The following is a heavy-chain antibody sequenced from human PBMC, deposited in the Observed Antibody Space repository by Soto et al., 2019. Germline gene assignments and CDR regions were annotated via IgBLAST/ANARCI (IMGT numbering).Heavy chain of an antibody. CDR1: GYTFTYRY. Sequence: QMQLVQSGAEVKKTGSSVKVSCKASGYTFTYRYLHWVRQAPGQALEWMGWITPFNGNTNYAQKFQDRVTITRDRSVSTAYMELTSLRSEDTAMYYCVLFPLEDNDAFDIWGQGTMVTVSS. CDR2: ITPFNGNT. D-gene: IGHD1-1*01. CDR3: VLFPLEDNDAFDI. V-gene: IGHV1-45*02. J-gene: IGHJ3*02.